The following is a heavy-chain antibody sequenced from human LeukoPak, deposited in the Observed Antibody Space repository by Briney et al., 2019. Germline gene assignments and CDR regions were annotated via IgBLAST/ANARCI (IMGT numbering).Heavy chain of an antibody. J-gene: IGHJ5*02. Sequence: PSETLSLTCTVSGGSISSYYWSWIRQPPGKGLGWIGYIYYSGSTNYNPSLKSRVTISVDTSKNQFSLKLNSVPAADTAVYYCARVKGYCSGSSCYFGNGFDPWGQGTLVTVSS. CDR3: ARVKGYCSGSSCYFGNGFDP. CDR2: IYYSGST. CDR1: GGSISSYY. D-gene: IGHD2-15*01. V-gene: IGHV4-59*12.